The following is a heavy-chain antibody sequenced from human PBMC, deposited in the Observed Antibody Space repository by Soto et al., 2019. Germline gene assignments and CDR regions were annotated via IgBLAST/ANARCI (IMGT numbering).Heavy chain of an antibody. V-gene: IGHV3-23*01. CDR3: AKDGAVWYDYVWGAFDI. CDR1: GFTFSSYA. CDR2: ISGSGGST. Sequence: GSLRLACSASGFTFSSYAMSWVRQAAGKGLEWVSAISGSGGSTYYADSVKGRLTISRDNSKNTLYLQMKSLRAEDTAVYYCAKDGAVWYDYVWGAFDIWGQGTTVTVSS. J-gene: IGHJ3*02. D-gene: IGHD3-16*01.